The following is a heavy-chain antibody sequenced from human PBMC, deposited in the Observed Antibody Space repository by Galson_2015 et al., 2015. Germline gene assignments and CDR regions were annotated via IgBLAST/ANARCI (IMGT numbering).Heavy chain of an antibody. CDR3: ARVGYDILTGTQTPDDY. D-gene: IGHD3-9*01. J-gene: IGHJ4*02. CDR2: INTNTGNT. Sequence: SVKVSCKASGYTFTSYAMNWVRQAPGQGLEWMGWINTNTGNTNYAQKLQGRVTMTTDTSTSTAYMELRSLRSDDTAVYYCARVGYDILTGTQTPDDYWGQGTLVTVSS. V-gene: IGHV1-18*01. CDR1: GYTFTSYA.